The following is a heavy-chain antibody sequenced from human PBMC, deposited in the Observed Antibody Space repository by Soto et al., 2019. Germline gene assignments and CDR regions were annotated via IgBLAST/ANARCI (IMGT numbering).Heavy chain of an antibody. CDR2: IIPIFGTA. CDR1: GGTFSSYA. V-gene: IGHV1-69*13. CDR3: ASGTPRISRYSTQRPYYFDD. D-gene: IGHD5-12*01. J-gene: IGHJ4*02. Sequence: SVKVSCKASGGTFSSYAISWVRQAPGQGLEWMGGIIPIFGTANYAQKFQGRVTITADESTSTAYMELSSLRSEDTAVYYCASGTPRISRYSTQRPYYFDDWGQGTLVTISS.